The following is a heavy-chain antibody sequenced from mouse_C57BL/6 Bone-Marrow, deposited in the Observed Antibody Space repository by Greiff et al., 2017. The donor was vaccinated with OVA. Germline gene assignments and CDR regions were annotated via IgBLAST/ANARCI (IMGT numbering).Heavy chain of an antibody. J-gene: IGHJ4*01. CDR2: ISNLAYSI. V-gene: IGHV5-15*01. Sequence: EVMLVESGGGLVQPGGSLKLSCAASGFTFSDYGMAWVRQAPRKGPEWVAFISNLAYSIYYADTVTGRFTFSRENAKNTLYLEMSSLRSEDTAMYYCARGPPMDYWGQGTSVTVSS. CDR1: GFTFSDYG. CDR3: ARGPPMDY.